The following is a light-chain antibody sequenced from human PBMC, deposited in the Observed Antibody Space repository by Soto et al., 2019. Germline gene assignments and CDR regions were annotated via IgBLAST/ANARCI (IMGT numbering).Light chain of an antibody. V-gene: IGKV1-5*03. Sequence: DIQMTQSPSTRSASVGDRVTITCRASQSISSWLAWYQQKPGKAPKLLIYKASSLESGVPSRFSGSGSGTEFTLTISSLQPDDFATYYCQQYNSYVTVGGGTKVEIK. J-gene: IGKJ4*01. CDR1: QSISSW. CDR3: QQYNSYVT. CDR2: KAS.